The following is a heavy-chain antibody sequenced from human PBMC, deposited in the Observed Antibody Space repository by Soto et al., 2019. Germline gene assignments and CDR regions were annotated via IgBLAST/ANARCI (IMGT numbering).Heavy chain of an antibody. CDR1: GYDFTNYG. V-gene: IGHV1-46*03. CDR3: ALLTYCSSTSCLDY. J-gene: IGHJ4*02. D-gene: IGHD2-2*01. Sequence: ASVKVSCKTYGYDFTNYGINWVRQAPGQGLEWMGIINPSGGSTSYAQKFQGRVTMTRDTSTSTVYMELSSLRSEDTAVYYCALLTYCSSTSCLDYWGQGTLVTVSS. CDR2: INPSGGST.